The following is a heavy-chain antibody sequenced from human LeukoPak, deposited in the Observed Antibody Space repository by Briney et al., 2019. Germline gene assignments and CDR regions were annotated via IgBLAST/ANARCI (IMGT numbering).Heavy chain of an antibody. J-gene: IGHJ6*03. V-gene: IGHV1-69*05. CDR3: ARANGSYTGVYYYYYMDV. D-gene: IGHD1-26*01. CDR1: GGTFSSYA. Sequence: SVKVSCKASGGTFSSYAISWVRQAPGQGLEWMGGIIPIFGTADYAQKFQDRVTITTDESTSTAYMELSSLRSEDTAVYYCARANGSYTGVYYYYYMDVWGKGTTVTVSS. CDR2: IIPIFGTA.